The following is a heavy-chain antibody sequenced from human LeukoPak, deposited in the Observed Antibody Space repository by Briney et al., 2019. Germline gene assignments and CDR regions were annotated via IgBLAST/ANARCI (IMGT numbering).Heavy chain of an antibody. CDR2: ISGSGGST. V-gene: IGHV3-23*01. CDR1: GFPFSNYR. Sequence: GGSLRLSCAASGFPFSNYRMSWVRQAPGKGLEWVSGISGSGGSTYYADSVKGRFTISRDNSKNTISRDSSKNTLYLQMNSLRAEDTAVYYCAKGAHSSSWYSDYWGQGTLVTVSS. J-gene: IGHJ4*02. CDR3: AKGAHSSSWYSDY. D-gene: IGHD6-13*01.